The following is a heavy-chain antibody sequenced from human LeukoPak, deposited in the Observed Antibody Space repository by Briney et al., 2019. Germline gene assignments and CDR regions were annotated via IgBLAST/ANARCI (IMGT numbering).Heavy chain of an antibody. J-gene: IGHJ4*02. V-gene: IGHV3-21*01. D-gene: IGHD2-2*01. CDR2: ISGDSRYI. CDR3: ARAPTVLVGYCSSSSCQADY. Sequence: GGSLRLSCAASGFTVSTNYMSWVRQAPGKGLEWVSAISGDSRYIYYADSVRGRFTISRDNAENSLYLQMHSLRVEDTAVYYCARAPTVLVGYCSSSSCQADYWGQGTLVTVSS. CDR1: GFTVSTNY.